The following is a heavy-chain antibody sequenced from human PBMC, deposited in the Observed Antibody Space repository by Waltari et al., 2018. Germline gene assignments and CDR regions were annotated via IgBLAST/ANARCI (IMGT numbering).Heavy chain of an antibody. CDR1: GGSFSGYY. D-gene: IGHD3-10*01. J-gene: IGHJ6*02. Sequence: QVQLQQWGAGLLKPSETLSLTCAVYGGSFSGYYWSWIRHPPGKGLEWIGEINHSGSTNYNPSLKSRVTISVDTSKNQFSLKLSSVTAADTAVYYCARAYYYGSGSYGYYGMDVWGQGTTVTVSS. CDR3: ARAYYYGSGSYGYYGMDV. V-gene: IGHV4-34*01. CDR2: INHSGST.